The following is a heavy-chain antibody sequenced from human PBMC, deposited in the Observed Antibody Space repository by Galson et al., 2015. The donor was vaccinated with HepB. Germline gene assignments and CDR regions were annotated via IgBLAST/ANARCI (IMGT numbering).Heavy chain of an antibody. J-gene: IGHJ3*02. Sequence: PALVKPPQTLTLTCTFSGFSLRTSGVGVGWIRQPPGKALEWLALIYWDDDKCYSPSLETRLAITKDTSKNQVVLTMTNMDPVDTATYYCAHRTYGDNSFDAFDIWGQGTMVTVSS. V-gene: IGHV2-5*02. D-gene: IGHD4-23*01. CDR3: AHRTYGDNSFDAFDI. CDR2: IYWDDDK. CDR1: GFSLRTSGVG.